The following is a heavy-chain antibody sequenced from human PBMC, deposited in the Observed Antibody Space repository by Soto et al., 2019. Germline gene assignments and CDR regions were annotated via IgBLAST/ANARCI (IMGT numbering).Heavy chain of an antibody. CDR1: GGTFISYA. J-gene: IGHJ4*02. D-gene: IGHD3-22*01. CDR3: ARAGNYYDSRRLDY. V-gene: IGHV1-69*06. Sequence: GXSVKVSCKASGGTFISYAIIWVRQAPGQGLEWMGGIIPIFGTANYAQKFQGRVTITADKSTSTAYMELSSLRSEDTAVYYCARAGNYYDSRRLDYWGQGTLVTVSS. CDR2: IIPIFGTA.